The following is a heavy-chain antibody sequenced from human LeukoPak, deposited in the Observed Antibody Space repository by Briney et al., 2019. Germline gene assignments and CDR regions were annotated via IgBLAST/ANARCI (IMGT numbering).Heavy chain of an antibody. CDR1: GGSLSGFY. CDR2: INHSGST. Sequence: SETLSLTCAVYGGSLSGFYWSWIRQPPGKGLEWIGEINHSGSTNYNPSLKSRVTISVDTSKNQFSLKLSSVTAADTAVYYCARGYDYSDLGLDYWGQGTLVTVSS. J-gene: IGHJ4*02. CDR3: ARGYDYSDLGLDY. V-gene: IGHV4-34*01. D-gene: IGHD4-17*01.